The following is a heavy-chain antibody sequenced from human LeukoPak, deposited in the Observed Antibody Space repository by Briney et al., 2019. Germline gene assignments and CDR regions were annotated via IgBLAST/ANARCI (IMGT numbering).Heavy chain of an antibody. CDR1: GGSIGSYY. J-gene: IGHJ4*02. CDR3: ARGGYSVGECPDY. D-gene: IGHD5/OR15-5a*01. Sequence: SETLSLTCTVSGGSIGSYYWSWIRQPPGKGLEWLWYIYYSGSTNYNPSLTSRVTISIDTSKNQFSLKLSPMTAADTAVYYCARGGYSVGECPDYWGQGTLVTVSS. V-gene: IGHV4-59*01. CDR2: IYYSGST.